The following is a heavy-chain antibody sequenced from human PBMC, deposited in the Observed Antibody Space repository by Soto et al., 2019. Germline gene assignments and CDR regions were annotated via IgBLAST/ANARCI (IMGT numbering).Heavy chain of an antibody. CDR1: GFTVSSNY. CDR2: IYSVGST. D-gene: IGHD6-19*01. J-gene: IGHJ1*01. Sequence: EVQLVESGGGLVQPGGSLRLSCAASGFTVSSNYMSWVRPAPGKGLEWVSVIYSVGSTYYADSVKGRFTISRDNSKNTLYLQMNSLRAEDTAVYYCARDRIAVAGNPEYFQHWGQVTLVTVSS. V-gene: IGHV3-66*01. CDR3: ARDRIAVAGNPEYFQH.